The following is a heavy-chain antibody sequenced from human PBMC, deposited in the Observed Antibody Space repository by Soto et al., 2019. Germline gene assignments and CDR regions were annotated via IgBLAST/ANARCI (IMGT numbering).Heavy chain of an antibody. Sequence: GESLKISCAASGFTVSSNYMSWVRQAPGKGLEWVSVIYSGGSTYYADSVKGRFTISRHNSKNTLYLQMNSLRAEDTAVYYCARLLSSSWYNWFDPWGQGTLVTVSS. CDR1: GFTVSSNY. CDR2: IYSGGST. V-gene: IGHV3-66*04. D-gene: IGHD6-13*01. CDR3: ARLLSSSWYNWFDP. J-gene: IGHJ5*02.